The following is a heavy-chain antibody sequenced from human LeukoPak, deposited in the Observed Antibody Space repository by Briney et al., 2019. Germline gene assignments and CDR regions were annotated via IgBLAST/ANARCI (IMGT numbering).Heavy chain of an antibody. CDR2: IYYSGST. V-gene: IGHV4-39*01. Sequence: SETLSLTCTVSGASIRSSSYYWGWIRQPPGKGLEYIGSIYYSGSTYYNPSLKSRVTMSVDTSKNQFSLKLSSVTAADTAVYYCARSDCSSTSCYDWFDPWGLGTLVTVSS. CDR1: GASIRSSSYY. D-gene: IGHD2-2*01. CDR3: ARSDCSSTSCYDWFDP. J-gene: IGHJ5*02.